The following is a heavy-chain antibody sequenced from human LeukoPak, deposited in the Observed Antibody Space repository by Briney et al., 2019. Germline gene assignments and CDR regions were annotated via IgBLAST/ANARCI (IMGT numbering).Heavy chain of an antibody. J-gene: IGHJ4*02. Sequence: GGSLRLSCAASGFTFSSYWMHWVRRAPGKGLVWVSRINSDGSSTSYADSVKGRFTISRDNAKNTLYLQMNSLRAEDTAVYYCARATTYDILTGYFDYWGQGTLVTVSS. CDR3: ARATTYDILTGYFDY. V-gene: IGHV3-74*01. CDR1: GFTFSSYW. CDR2: INSDGSST. D-gene: IGHD3-9*01.